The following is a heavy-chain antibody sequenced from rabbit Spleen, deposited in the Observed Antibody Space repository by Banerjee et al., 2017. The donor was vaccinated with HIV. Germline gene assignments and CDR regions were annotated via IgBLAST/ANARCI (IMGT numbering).Heavy chain of an antibody. CDR1: GFAFSNKAV. D-gene: IGHD4-1*01. J-gene: IGHJ6*01. CDR3: ARDLPGVIGWNFGW. CDR2: INVVTGKA. Sequence: QEQLEESGGGLVKPGGSLTLTCKASGFAFSNKAVMCWVRRAQGKGLMWISCINVVTGKAVSASWAKGRYTFSKTSSTTVTMEMTSLTAAYTAAYFCARDLPGVIGWNFGWWGPGTLVTVS. V-gene: IGHV1S45*01.